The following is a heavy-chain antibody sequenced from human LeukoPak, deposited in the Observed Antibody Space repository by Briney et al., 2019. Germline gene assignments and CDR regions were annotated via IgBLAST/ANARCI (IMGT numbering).Heavy chain of an antibody. CDR3: ARAPYDFWSGYLDY. V-gene: IGHV1-18*01. D-gene: IGHD3-3*01. Sequence: ASVKVSCKASGYTFTSYGISWVRQAPGQGLEWMGWISAYNGNTNYAQKLQGRVTMTTDTSTSTAYMELRSLRSDDTAVYYCARAPYDFWSGYLDYWGQGTLVTVSS. J-gene: IGHJ4*02. CDR1: GYTFTSYG. CDR2: ISAYNGNT.